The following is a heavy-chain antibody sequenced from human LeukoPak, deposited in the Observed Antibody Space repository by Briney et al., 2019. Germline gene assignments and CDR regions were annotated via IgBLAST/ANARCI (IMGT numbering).Heavy chain of an antibody. V-gene: IGHV4-39*01. CDR2: IHYTGNT. J-gene: IGHJ5*02. Sequence: SETLSLTCSVSGGSISSTTYYWGWVRQPPGKGLEWIGTIHYTGNTYYNPSLQSRVTISVDTSKNQFSLSLSSVTAADTAVYYCARPYCSSTSCYEFDPWGQGTLVTVSS. CDR1: GGSISSTTYY. CDR3: ARPYCSSTSCYEFDP. D-gene: IGHD2-2*01.